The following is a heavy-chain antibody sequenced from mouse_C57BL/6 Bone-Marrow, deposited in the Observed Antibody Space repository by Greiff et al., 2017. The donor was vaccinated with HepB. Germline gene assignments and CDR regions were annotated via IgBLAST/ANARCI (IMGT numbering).Heavy chain of an antibody. CDR3: ARYRIYYYGSSYAWFAY. Sequence: VQLQQSGPELVKPGASVKISCKASGYSFTGYYMNWVKQSPEKSLEWIGEINPSTGGTTYNQKFKAKATLTVDKSSSTAYMQLKSLTSEDSAVYYCARYRIYYYGSSYAWFAYWGQGTLVTVSA. D-gene: IGHD1-1*01. CDR2: INPSTGGT. CDR1: GYSFTGYY. J-gene: IGHJ3*01. V-gene: IGHV1-42*01.